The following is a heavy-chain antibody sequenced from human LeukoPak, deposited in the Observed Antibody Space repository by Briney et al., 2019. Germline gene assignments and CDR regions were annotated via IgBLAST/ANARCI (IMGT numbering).Heavy chain of an antibody. CDR3: ARGYSGYDYDGLFDY. J-gene: IGHJ4*02. Sequence: GASVKVSCKASGYTFTGYYMHWVRQAPAQGLEWMGWINPNSGGTNYAQKFQGRVTMTRDTSISTAYMELSRLRSDDTAVYYCARGYSGYDYDGLFDYWGQGTLVTVSS. D-gene: IGHD5-12*01. V-gene: IGHV1-2*02. CDR2: INPNSGGT. CDR1: GYTFTGYY.